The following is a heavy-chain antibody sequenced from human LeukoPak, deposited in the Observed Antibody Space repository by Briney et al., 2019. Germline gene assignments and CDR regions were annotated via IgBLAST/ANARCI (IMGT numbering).Heavy chain of an antibody. J-gene: IGHJ4*02. CDR3: ARAPVGWSYYYFDY. Sequence: GASVKVSCKASGYTFTSYGISWVGQAPGQGVERMGWISAYNGNTNYAQNLQGIVTMTTDTSTSTAYMELRSLRSDDTAVYYCARAPVGWSYYYFDYWGQGTLVTVSS. D-gene: IGHD1-26*01. CDR2: ISAYNGNT. CDR1: GYTFTSYG. V-gene: IGHV1-18*01.